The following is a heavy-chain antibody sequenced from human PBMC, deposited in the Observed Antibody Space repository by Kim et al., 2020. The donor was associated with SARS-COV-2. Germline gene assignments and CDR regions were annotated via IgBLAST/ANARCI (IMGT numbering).Heavy chain of an antibody. V-gene: IGHV3-30-3*01. D-gene: IGHD3-22*01. CDR2: ISYDGSNK. CDR1: GFTFSSYA. J-gene: IGHJ2*01. Sequence: GGSLRLSCAASGFTFSSYAMHWVRQAPGKGLEWVAVISYDGSNKYYADSVKGRFTISRDNYKNTLYLQMNSLRAEDTAVYYCARDRGSGYYSNWYFDLWGRGTLVTVSS. CDR3: ARDRGSGYYSNWYFDL.